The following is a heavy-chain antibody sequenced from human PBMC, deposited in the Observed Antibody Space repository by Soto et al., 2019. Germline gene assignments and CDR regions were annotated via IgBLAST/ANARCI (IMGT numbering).Heavy chain of an antibody. CDR1: GGSISSYY. J-gene: IGHJ5*02. D-gene: IGHD3-10*01. CDR3: ATGRFSAMVRGVIMFDP. V-gene: IGHV4-59*01. CDR2: IHYSGST. Sequence: TSETLSLTCTVSGGSISSYYWNWIRQPPGKGLEWIGYIHYSGSTNYNPSLKSRVTISVDKSKNQFSLKLSSVTAADTAVYYCATGRFSAMVRGVIMFDPWGQGTLVTVSS.